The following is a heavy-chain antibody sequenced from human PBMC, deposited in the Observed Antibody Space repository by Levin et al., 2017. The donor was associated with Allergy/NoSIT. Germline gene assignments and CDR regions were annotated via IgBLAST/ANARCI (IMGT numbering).Heavy chain of an antibody. D-gene: IGHD3-22*01. J-gene: IGHJ4*02. CDR3: ARGPSHYDSSGYYDY. Sequence: SVKVSCKASGGTFSSYAISWVRQAPGQGLEWMGGIIPIFGTANYAQKFQGRVTITADESTSTAYMELSSLRSEDTAVYYCARGPSHYDSSGYYDYWGQGTLVTVSS. V-gene: IGHV1-69*13. CDR1: GGTFSSYA. CDR2: IIPIFGTA.